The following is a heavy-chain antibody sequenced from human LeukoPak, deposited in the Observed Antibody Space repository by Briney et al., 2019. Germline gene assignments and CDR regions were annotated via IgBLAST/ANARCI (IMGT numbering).Heavy chain of an antibody. V-gene: IGHV3-23*01. CDR1: GFTFSDSS. J-gene: IGHJ4*02. D-gene: IGHD3-10*01. CDR2: ISGSGGST. CDR3: AKGVWFGELNLFFDY. Sequence: GGSLRLSCAASGFTFSDSSMNWVRQAPGKGLEWVSAISGSGGSTYYADSVKGRFTISRDNSKNTLYLQMNSLRAENTAVYYCAKGVWFGELNLFFDYWGQGTLVTVSS.